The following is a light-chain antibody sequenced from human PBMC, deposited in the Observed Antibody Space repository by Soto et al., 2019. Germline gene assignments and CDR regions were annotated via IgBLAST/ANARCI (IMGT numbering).Light chain of an antibody. Sequence: QSALTQPASVSGSPGQSITISCTGTSSDVGGYNYVSWYQQHPGKAPKLMIYDVSNRPSGVSNRFSGSKSGNTASLTISGLKAEEEADYYCSSYTSSSTLSVFGGGTKLTVL. CDR3: SSYTSSSTLSV. CDR1: SSDVGGYNY. V-gene: IGLV2-14*01. J-gene: IGLJ2*01. CDR2: DVS.